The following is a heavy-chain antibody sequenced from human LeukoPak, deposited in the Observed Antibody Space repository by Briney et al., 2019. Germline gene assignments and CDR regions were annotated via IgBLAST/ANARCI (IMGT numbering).Heavy chain of an antibody. V-gene: IGHV3-11*04. CDR3: ATSQSSVAGIVGD. CDR2: ISGSGSNK. Sequence: PVGSLRLSCAASGFTFSDYFMTWIRQAPGKGLEWVSYISGSGSNKYYADSVEGRFTISRDNAKNSLYLQMNSLRVEDTAVYYCATSQSSVAGIVGDWGQGTLVTVSS. CDR1: GFTFSDYF. D-gene: IGHD6-19*01. J-gene: IGHJ4*02.